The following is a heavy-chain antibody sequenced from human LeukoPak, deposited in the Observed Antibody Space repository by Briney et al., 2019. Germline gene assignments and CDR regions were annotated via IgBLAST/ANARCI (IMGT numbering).Heavy chain of an antibody. CDR1: GGSISSSSYY. J-gene: IGHJ5*02. Sequence: SETLSLTCTVSGGSISSSSYYWGWIRQPPGKGLEWIGSIYYSGSTYYNPSLKSRVTISVDTSKNQFSLKLSSVTAADTAVYYCARHQRFGKVAARRRWFDPWGQGTLVTVSS. CDR2: IYYSGST. V-gene: IGHV4-39*01. D-gene: IGHD6-6*01. CDR3: ARHQRFGKVAARRRWFDP.